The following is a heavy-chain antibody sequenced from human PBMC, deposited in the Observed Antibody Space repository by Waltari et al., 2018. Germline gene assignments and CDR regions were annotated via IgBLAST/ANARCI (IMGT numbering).Heavy chain of an antibody. CDR1: GYSFTSYW. J-gene: IGHJ3*02. CDR3: ATAIGSSYLYDAFDI. D-gene: IGHD6-13*01. Sequence: EVQLVQSGAEVKKPGESLKISCKGSGYSFTSYWNGWVRQMPGKGLEWMGIIYPGDSDTRYSPSFQGQVTISADKSISTAYLQWSSLKASDTAMYYCATAIGSSYLYDAFDIWGQGTMVTVSS. CDR2: IYPGDSDT. V-gene: IGHV5-51*01.